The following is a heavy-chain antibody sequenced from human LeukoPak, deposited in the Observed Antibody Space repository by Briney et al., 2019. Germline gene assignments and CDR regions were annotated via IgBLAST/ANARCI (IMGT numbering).Heavy chain of an antibody. J-gene: IGHJ4*02. CDR3: ARVVPAARGYYFDY. V-gene: IGHV4-34*01. D-gene: IGHD3-10*01. CDR2: INHSGST. Sequence: SETLSLTCAVYGGSFSDYYWSWIRQPPGKGLEWIGEINHSGSTNYNPSLKSRVTISVDTSKNQFSLKLSSVTAADTAVYYCARVVPAARGYYFDYWGQGTLVTVSS. CDR1: GGSFSDYY.